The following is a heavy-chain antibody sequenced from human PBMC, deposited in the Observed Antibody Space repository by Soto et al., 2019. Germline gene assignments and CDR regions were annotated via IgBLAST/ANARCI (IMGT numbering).Heavy chain of an antibody. Sequence: GGSLRLSCAASGFTFSSYEMNWVRQAPGKGLEWVSYISSSGSTIYYADSVKGRFTISRDNAKNSLYLQMNSLRAEDMSVYYCARGGTSSSSWYFDLWGRGTLVTVSS. J-gene: IGHJ2*01. CDR2: ISSSGSTI. CDR1: GFTFSSYE. V-gene: IGHV3-48*03. D-gene: IGHD6-6*01. CDR3: ARGGTSSSSWYFDL.